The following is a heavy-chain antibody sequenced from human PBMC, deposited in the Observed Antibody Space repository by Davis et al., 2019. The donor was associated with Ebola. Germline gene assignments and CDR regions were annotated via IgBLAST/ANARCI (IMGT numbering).Heavy chain of an antibody. CDR1: GGTFSSYA. CDR3: ARDGSVAAIELDY. CDR2: ISAYNGNT. D-gene: IGHD2-2*02. J-gene: IGHJ4*02. V-gene: IGHV1-18*01. Sequence: ASVKVSCKASGGTFSSYAISWVRQAPGQGLEWMGWISAYNGNTNYAQRFQDRVTMTTDTSTNTAYMEVRGLRSDDTAVYYCARDGSVAAIELDYWGQGTLVTVSS.